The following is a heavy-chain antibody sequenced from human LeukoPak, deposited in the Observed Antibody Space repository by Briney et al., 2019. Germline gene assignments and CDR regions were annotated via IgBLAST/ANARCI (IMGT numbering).Heavy chain of an antibody. CDR2: ISGSGGST. V-gene: IGHV3-23*01. CDR3: AKDLAGSGSYSFDY. D-gene: IGHD1-26*01. Sequence: GGSLRLSCAASGFTFSSYWMHWVRQAPGRGLEWVSAISGSGGSTYHADSVKGRFTISRDNSKNTLYLQMNSLRAEDTAVYYCAKDLAGSGSYSFDYWGQGTLVTVSS. CDR1: GFTFSSYW. J-gene: IGHJ4*02.